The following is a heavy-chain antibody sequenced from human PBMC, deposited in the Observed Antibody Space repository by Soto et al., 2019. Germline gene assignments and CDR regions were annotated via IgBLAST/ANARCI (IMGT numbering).Heavy chain of an antibody. CDR2: INPSGGAT. CDR3: NTEEGTRYNWNLRFDY. J-gene: IGHJ4*02. D-gene: IGHD1-1*01. CDR1: GYSFISHY. V-gene: IGHV1-46*03. Sequence: ASVKVSCKASGYSFISHYMHWVRQAPGQGLEWMGVINPSGGATTYAQNIQGRVTMTKDTSTSTDYMELSSLKTEKTDEYYCNTEEGTRYNWNLRFDYWGQGTLVTVSS.